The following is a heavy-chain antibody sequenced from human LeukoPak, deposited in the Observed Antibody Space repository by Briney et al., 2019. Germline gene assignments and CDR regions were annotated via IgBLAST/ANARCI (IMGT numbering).Heavy chain of an antibody. J-gene: IGHJ4*02. Sequence: GGSLRLSCAASGFTFSSYTMSWVRQAPGKGLEWVSAISGSGGSTYYADSVKGRFTISRDNSKNTLYLQMNSLRAEDTAVYYCAKIPLGVYYFDYWGQGTLVTVSS. V-gene: IGHV3-23*01. CDR2: ISGSGGST. CDR3: AKIPLGVYYFDY. CDR1: GFTFSSYT. D-gene: IGHD3-10*01.